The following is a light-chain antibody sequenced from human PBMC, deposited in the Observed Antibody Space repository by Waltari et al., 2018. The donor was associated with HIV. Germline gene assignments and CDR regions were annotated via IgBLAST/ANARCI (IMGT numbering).Light chain of an antibody. CDR2: WAS. Sequence: VLTQHPHSLSVSEGERATITCKSSPIATTNPNTNNYLAWYQQKPGQPPKLLIYWASSRETGVPDRFSGSGSGTEFTLTITSLQAEDVAVYYCQQYYTTPRTFGGGTKVEIK. J-gene: IGKJ4*02. CDR1: PIATTNPNTNNY. CDR3: QQYYTTPRT. V-gene: IGKV4-1*01.